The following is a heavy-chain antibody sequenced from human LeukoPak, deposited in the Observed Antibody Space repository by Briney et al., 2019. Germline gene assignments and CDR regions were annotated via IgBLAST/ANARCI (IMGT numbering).Heavy chain of an antibody. V-gene: IGHV3-30*04. CDR2: ISYDGSNK. D-gene: IGHD2-2*01. J-gene: IGHJ4*02. CDR3: ARAGSTYSFDN. CDR1: GFTFSSYA. Sequence: GGSLRLSCAASGFTFSSYAMHWVRQAPGKGLEWVAVISYDGSNKYYADSVKGRFTISRDNSKNTLYLQMNSLRAEDTAVYYCARAGSTYSFDNWGQGALVTVSS.